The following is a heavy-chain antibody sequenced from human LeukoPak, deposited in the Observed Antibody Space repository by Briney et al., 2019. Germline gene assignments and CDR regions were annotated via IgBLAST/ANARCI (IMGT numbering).Heavy chain of an antibody. J-gene: IGHJ4*02. D-gene: IGHD6-13*01. CDR1: GFTFSSYA. CDR3: ANPRDSSTWYTFDY. V-gene: IGHV3-23*01. CDR2: ISSSGGST. Sequence: PGRSLRLSCAASGFTFSSYAMNWVRQAPGKGLEWVSGISSSGGSTSYADSVKGRFTISRDNSKNTLYLQMNSLRAEDTAVYYCANPRDSSTWYTFDYWGQGTLVTVSS.